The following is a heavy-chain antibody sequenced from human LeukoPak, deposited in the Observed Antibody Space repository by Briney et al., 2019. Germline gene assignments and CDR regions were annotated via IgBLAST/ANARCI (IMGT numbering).Heavy chain of an antibody. CDR2: INHSGSA. J-gene: IGHJ5*02. CDR1: GVSFSRYY. Sequence: PSETLSLTCAVYGVSFSRYYWTWIRQPPGKGLEWIGEINHSGSANYNPSLKSRVTISVDASKSQFSLRLSSVTAADTAVYYCARLTYSNNWYFRRGLDNWFDPWGQGTLVTVSS. V-gene: IGHV4-34*01. CDR3: ARLTYSNNWYFRRGLDNWFDP. D-gene: IGHD6-13*01.